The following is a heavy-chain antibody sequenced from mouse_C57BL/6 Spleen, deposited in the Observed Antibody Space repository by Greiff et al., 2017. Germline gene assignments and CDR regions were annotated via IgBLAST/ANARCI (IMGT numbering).Heavy chain of an antibody. J-gene: IGHJ4*01. D-gene: IGHD2-2*01. CDR3: ARGGYDYAMDY. CDR2: IYPGSGNT. V-gene: IGHV1-76*01. CDR1: GYTFTDYY. Sequence: QVQLKQSGAELVRPGASVKLSCKASGYTFTDYYINWVKQRPGQGLEWIARIYPGSGNTYYNEKFKGKATLTAEKSSSTAYMQLSSLTSEDSAVYFCARGGYDYAMDYWGQGISDTVSS.